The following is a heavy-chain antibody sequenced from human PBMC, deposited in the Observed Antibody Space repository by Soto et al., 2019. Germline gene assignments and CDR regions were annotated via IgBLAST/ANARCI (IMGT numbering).Heavy chain of an antibody. J-gene: IGHJ3*02. D-gene: IGHD3-22*01. CDR2: IYHSGST. Sequence: QVQLQESGPGLVKPSGTLSLTCAVSGGSISSFNWWSWVRQPPGKGLEWMGEIYHSGSTNYNPSLKSRVTISVDKSKNQFSLKLRSVTAADTAVYYCARDGADYFENSLGAFDIWGQGTMVTVSS. V-gene: IGHV4-4*02. CDR1: GGSISSFNW. CDR3: ARDGADYFENSLGAFDI.